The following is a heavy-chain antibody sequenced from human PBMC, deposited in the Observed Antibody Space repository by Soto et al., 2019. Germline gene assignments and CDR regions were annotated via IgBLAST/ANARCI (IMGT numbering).Heavy chain of an antibody. CDR1: GFTFSSYG. CDR3: AEAGSSGWYGFDY. V-gene: IGHV3-30*18. D-gene: IGHD6-19*01. CDR2: ISYDGSNK. Sequence: GESLKISCAASGFTFSSYGMHWVRQAPGKGLEWVAVISYDGSNKYYADSVKGRFTISRDNSKNTLYLQMNSLRAEDTAVYYCAEAGSSGWYGFDYWGQGTLVTVSS. J-gene: IGHJ4*02.